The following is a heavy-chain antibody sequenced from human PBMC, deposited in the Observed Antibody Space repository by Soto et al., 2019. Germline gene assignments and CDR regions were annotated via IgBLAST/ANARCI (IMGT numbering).Heavy chain of an antibody. CDR1: GFTFSSYA. J-gene: IGHJ6*02. CDR3: AKDCNMLRFLEWLPYPCYGMDF. V-gene: IGHV3-23*01. CDR2: ISGSGGST. Sequence: PGGSLRLSCAASGFTFSSYAMSWVRQAPGKGLEWVSAISGSGGSTYYADSVKGRFTISRDNSKNTLYLQMNSLRAEDTAVYYCAKDCNMLRFLEWLPYPCYGMDFRGQRTTVTVSS. D-gene: IGHD3-3*01.